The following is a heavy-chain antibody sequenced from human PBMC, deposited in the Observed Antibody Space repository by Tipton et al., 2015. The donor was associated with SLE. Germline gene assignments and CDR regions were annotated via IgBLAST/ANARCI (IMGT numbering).Heavy chain of an antibody. CDR3: ATDLGGLRLGKLALYSLDS. CDR1: GSTLSEFS. D-gene: IGHD3-16*02. Sequence: QVQLVQSGAEVKEPGASVKVSCKISGSTLSEFSIHWVRQAPGKGLEWMGGFNPEDGEDGETIYAQKFQGRVIMTEDTRTDTAYMELSSLTSEDTAVFYCATDLGGLRLGKLALYSLDSWGQGTLVTVSS. J-gene: IGHJ4*02. V-gene: IGHV1-24*01. CDR2: FNPEDGEDGET.